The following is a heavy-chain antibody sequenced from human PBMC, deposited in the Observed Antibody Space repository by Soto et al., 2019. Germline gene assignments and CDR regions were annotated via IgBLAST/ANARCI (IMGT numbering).Heavy chain of an antibody. Sequence: QVQLRQWGAGLVKPSETLSLTCAVYGGSFNGYYWNWIRQPPGKGLEWIGEINHSGSTKYNPSLKSRVSISVDTYKNLFSLRLSSVTAADTAVYYCASQRPTVTTFDYWGQGTLVTVSS. D-gene: IGHD4-17*01. V-gene: IGHV4-34*01. CDR1: GGSFNGYY. CDR2: INHSGST. J-gene: IGHJ4*02. CDR3: ASQRPTVTTFDY.